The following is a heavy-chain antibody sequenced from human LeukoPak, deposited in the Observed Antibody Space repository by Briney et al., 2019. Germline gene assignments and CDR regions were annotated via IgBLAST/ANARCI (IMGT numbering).Heavy chain of an antibody. CDR3: AKDNSGIAAAGTNNYYYYYYMDV. Sequence: GGSLRLSCVASGFTFSSNAMHWVRQAPGKGLEWVALISYDGSNKYYADSVKGRFTISRDNSKNTLYLQMNSLRAEDTAVYYCAKDNSGIAAAGTNNYYYYYYMDVWGKGTTVTVSS. CDR2: ISYDGSNK. J-gene: IGHJ6*03. D-gene: IGHD6-13*01. V-gene: IGHV3-30*04. CDR1: GFTFSSNA.